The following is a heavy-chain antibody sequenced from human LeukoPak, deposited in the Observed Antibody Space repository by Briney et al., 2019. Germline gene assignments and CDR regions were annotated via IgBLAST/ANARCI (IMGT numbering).Heavy chain of an antibody. D-gene: IGHD2-21*02. J-gene: IGHJ6*02. Sequence: SETLSLTCAVYGGSFSGYYWSWIRQPPGKGLEWIGEINHSGSTDYNPSLKSRVTISVDTSKNQFSLKLSSVTAADTAVYYCARSSEVVTAIHYYYYGMDVWGQGTTVTVSS. V-gene: IGHV4-34*01. CDR1: GGSFSGYY. CDR3: ARSSEVVTAIHYYYYGMDV. CDR2: INHSGST.